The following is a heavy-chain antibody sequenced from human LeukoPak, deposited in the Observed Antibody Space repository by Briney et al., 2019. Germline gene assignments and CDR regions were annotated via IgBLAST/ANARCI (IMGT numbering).Heavy chain of an antibody. CDR2: ISSSSSTI. CDR3: ARDYTGYFP. Sequence: LSGGSLRLSCAASGFTFSSYSMNWVRQAPGKGLEWVSYISSSSSTIYYADSVKGRFTISRDNAKNSLYLQMNSLRAEDTAVYYCARDYTGYFPWGQGTLVIVSS. D-gene: IGHD3-9*01. CDR1: GFTFSSYS. V-gene: IGHV3-48*01. J-gene: IGHJ5*02.